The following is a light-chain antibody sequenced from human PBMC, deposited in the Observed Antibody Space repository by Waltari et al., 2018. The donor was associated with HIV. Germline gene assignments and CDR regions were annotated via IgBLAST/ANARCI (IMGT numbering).Light chain of an antibody. J-gene: IGKJ2*01. CDR3: MQSIELPPT. CDR2: EVS. Sequence: DIVMTQTPLFLSVTHGQPASIACKTSQGLLHGDGKMYLYWYLQKPGQPPKLLIYEVSNRFSGVPDRFSGNESLTDFTLKISRVEAEDVGIYYCMQSIELPPTFGQGTKLEIK. V-gene: IGKV2D-29*01. CDR1: QGLLHGDGKMY.